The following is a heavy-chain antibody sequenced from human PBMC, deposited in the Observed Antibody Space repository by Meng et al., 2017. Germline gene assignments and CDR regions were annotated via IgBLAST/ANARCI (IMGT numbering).Heavy chain of an antibody. CDR3: ARERPGIAAAGYPKTYYYYGMDV. D-gene: IGHD6-13*01. V-gene: IGHV3-74*01. CDR2: INSDGNST. CDR1: GFTFSSYW. J-gene: IGHJ6*02. Sequence: GGSLRLSCAASGFTFSSYWMHWVRQAPGKGLVWVSRINSDGNSTSYADSVKGRFTISRDNAKNTLYLQMNSLRAEDTAVYYCARERPGIAAAGYPKTYYYYGMDVWGQGTTVTVSS.